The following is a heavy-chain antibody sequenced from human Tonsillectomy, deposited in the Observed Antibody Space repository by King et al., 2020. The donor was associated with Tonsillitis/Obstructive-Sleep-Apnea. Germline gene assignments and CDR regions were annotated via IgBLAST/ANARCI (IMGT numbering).Heavy chain of an antibody. CDR1: GFTFGDYA. CDR2: ITSKTFGGTT. V-gene: IGHV3-49*04. CDR3: TRPIAAAVPFYLDY. Sequence: VQLVESGGGLVQPGRSLRLSCTASGFTFGDYAMSWVRQAPGKGLEWVGFITSKTFGGTTEYAASVKGRFTISTDDSKSIAYLQMNSLKTEDTAVYYCTRPIAAAVPFYLDYWGQGTPVTVSS. D-gene: IGHD6-13*01. J-gene: IGHJ4*02.